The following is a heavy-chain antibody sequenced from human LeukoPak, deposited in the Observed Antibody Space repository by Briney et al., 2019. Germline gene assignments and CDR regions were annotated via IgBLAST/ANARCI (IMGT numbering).Heavy chain of an antibody. Sequence: PSETLSLTCTVSGGSISSSSYYWGWIRQPPGKGLEWIGYVYYSGSTNYNPSLKSRVTISVDTSKNQFSLKLSSLTAADTAVYYCARVPRAGYYESSGYYDYWGQGTLVTVSS. D-gene: IGHD3-22*01. CDR2: VYYSGST. CDR1: GGSISSSSYY. V-gene: IGHV4-61*05. J-gene: IGHJ4*02. CDR3: ARVPRAGYYESSGYYDY.